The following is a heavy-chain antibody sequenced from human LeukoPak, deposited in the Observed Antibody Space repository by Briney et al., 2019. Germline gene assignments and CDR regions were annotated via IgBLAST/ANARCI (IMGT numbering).Heavy chain of an antibody. CDR2: IIPIFGTA. CDR3: ARGRALGYCSSTSCPRAFDI. J-gene: IGHJ3*02. Sequence: SVKVSCKASGGTFSSYAISWVRQAPGQGLEWMGGIIPIFGTANYAQKFQGRVTITTDESTSTAYMELSSLRSEDTAVYYCARGRALGYCSSTSCPRAFDIWGQGTMVTVSS. V-gene: IGHV1-69*05. CDR1: GGTFSSYA. D-gene: IGHD2-2*01.